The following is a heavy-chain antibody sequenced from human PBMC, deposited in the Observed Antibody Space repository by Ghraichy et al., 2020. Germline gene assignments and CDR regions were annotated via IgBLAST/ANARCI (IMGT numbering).Heavy chain of an antibody. D-gene: IGHD3-22*01. CDR1: GYTFTGYY. V-gene: IGHV1-2*02. CDR2: INPNSGGT. J-gene: IGHJ4*02. CDR3: ARVWGYYDSSGYYRYFDY. Sequence: ASVKVSCKASGYTFTGYYMHWVRQAPGQGLEWMGWINPNSGGTNYAQKFQGRVTMTRDTSISTAYMELSRLRSDDTAVYYCARVWGYYDSSGYYRYFDYWGQGTLVTVSS.